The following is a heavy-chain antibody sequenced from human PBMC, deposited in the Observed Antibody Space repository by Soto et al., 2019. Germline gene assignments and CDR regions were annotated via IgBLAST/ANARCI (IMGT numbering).Heavy chain of an antibody. CDR2: IYGSGST. CDR1: GGSINSYY. V-gene: IGHV4-59*01. D-gene: IGHD2-15*01. Sequence: PSETLSLTCTVSGGSINSYYWSWIRQSPEKGLEWIGYIYGSGSTNYNPSLKSRVTISVDTSKNHFSLSLTSVTAADTAVYYCAAAPRYWGQRTLVTVSS. J-gene: IGHJ4*02. CDR3: AAAPRY.